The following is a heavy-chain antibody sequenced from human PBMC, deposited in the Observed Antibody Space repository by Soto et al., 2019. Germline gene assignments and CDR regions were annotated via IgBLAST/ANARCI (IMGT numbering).Heavy chain of an antibody. Sequence: SETLSLTCTVSGGSISSGGYYWSWIRQHPGKGLEWIGYIYYSGSTYYNPSLKSRVTISVDTSKNQFSLKLSSVTAADTAVYYCAREVHGSGSYQGQGYYYYYYMDVWGKGTTVTVSS. CDR2: IYYSGST. D-gene: IGHD3-10*01. J-gene: IGHJ6*03. CDR1: GGSISSGGYY. CDR3: AREVHGSGSYQGQGYYYYYYMDV. V-gene: IGHV4-31*03.